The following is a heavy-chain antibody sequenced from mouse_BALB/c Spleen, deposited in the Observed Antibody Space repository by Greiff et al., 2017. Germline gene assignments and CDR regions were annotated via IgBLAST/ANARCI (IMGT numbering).Heavy chain of an antibody. CDR3: ARTPRGSSYAYYFDY. V-gene: IGHV2-2*02. CDR1: GFSLTSYG. D-gene: IGHD1-1*01. Sequence: QVHVKQSGPGLVQPSQSLSITCTVSGFSLTSYGVHWVRQSPGKGLEWLGVIWSGGSTDYNAAFISRLSISKDNSKSQVFFKMNSLQANDTAIYYCARTPRGSSYAYYFDYWGQGTTLTVSS. CDR2: IWSGGST. J-gene: IGHJ2*01.